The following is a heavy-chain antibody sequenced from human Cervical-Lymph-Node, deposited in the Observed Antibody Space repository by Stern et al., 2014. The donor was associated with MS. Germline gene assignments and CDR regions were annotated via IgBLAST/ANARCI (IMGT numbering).Heavy chain of an antibody. J-gene: IGHJ6*02. Sequence: QVQLVQSGAEVKKPGSSVKVSCKASGGTFNVYAINWLRLAPGQGLEWMGGIIPVIGTANYAQNFQGRVTITADASTRTSSMQLSSLRSDDTAVYYCARDGRHTNNFGLDVWGQGTTVTVSS. CDR2: IIPVIGTA. V-gene: IGHV1-69*12. CDR1: GGTFNVYA. CDR3: ARDGRHTNNFGLDV.